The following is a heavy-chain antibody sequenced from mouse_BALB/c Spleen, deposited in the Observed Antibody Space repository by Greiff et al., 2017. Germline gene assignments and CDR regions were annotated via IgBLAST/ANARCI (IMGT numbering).Heavy chain of an antibody. CDR3: ARRYYLLYFDY. Sequence: QVQLQQPGAELVKPGASVKLSCKASGYTFTSYWMHWVKQRPGQGLEWIGEINPSNGRTNYNEKFKSKATLTVDKSSSTAYMQLSSLTSEDSAVYYCARRYYLLYFDYWGQGTTLTVSS. CDR2: INPSNGRT. V-gene: IGHV1S81*02. CDR1: GYTFTSYW. J-gene: IGHJ2*01. D-gene: IGHD5-1*01.